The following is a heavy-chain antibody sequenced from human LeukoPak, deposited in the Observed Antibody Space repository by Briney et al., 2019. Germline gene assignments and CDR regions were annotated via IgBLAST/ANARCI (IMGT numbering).Heavy chain of an antibody. CDR3: ARYTVWFGEFSDV. CDR2: IYYSGST. D-gene: IGHD3-10*01. Sequence: SQTLSLTCTVSGGSISSGGYYWSWTRQHPGKGLEWIRYIYYSGSTYYNPSLKSRVTISVDTSKNQFSLKLSSVTAADTAVYYCARYTVWFGEFSDVWGQGTTVTVSS. V-gene: IGHV4-31*03. CDR1: GGSISSGGYY. J-gene: IGHJ6*02.